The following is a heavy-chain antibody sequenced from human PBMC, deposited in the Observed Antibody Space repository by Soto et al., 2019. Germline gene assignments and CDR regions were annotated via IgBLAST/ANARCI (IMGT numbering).Heavy chain of an antibody. CDR1: GFTFSSYG. D-gene: IGHD5-12*01. J-gene: IGHJ6*04. V-gene: IGHV3-30*18. CDR3: AKDRGRDIVASPKGSMDV. CDR2: ISYDGSNK. Sequence: GGSLRLSCAASGFTFSSYGMHWVRQAPGKGLEWVAVISYDGSNKYYADSVKGRFTISRDNSKNTLYLQMNSLRAEDTAVYYCAKDRGRDIVASPKGSMDVWGKGTTVTVSS.